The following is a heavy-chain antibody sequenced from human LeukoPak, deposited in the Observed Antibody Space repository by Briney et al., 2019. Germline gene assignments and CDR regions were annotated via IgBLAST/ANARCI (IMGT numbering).Heavy chain of an antibody. J-gene: IGHJ4*02. Sequence: PGGSLRLSCAASGFTFSSYSMNWVRQAPGKGLEWVSSISSSSSYIYYADSVKGRLTISRDNAKNSLYLQMNSLRAEDTAVYYCARDINNFGEIDYWGQGTLVTVSS. CDR3: ARDINNFGEIDY. V-gene: IGHV3-21*01. CDR1: GFTFSSYS. CDR2: ISSSSSYI. D-gene: IGHD3-10*01.